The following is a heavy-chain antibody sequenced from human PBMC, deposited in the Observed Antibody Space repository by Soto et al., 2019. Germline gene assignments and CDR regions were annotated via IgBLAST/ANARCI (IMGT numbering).Heavy chain of an antibody. CDR3: AKVTTAAGPFNWFDP. CDR1: GVTISGYA. J-gene: IGHJ5*02. CDR2: LSGSGDGT. V-gene: IGHV3-23*01. D-gene: IGHD6-13*01. Sequence: FMRLACAAAGVTISGYAMSWVRKAPGKGLEWVSGLSGSGDGTYYADSVKGRFTISRDNSKNTLHLQMNTLRAEDTAVYYCAKVTTAAGPFNWFDPWGQGTLVTVSS.